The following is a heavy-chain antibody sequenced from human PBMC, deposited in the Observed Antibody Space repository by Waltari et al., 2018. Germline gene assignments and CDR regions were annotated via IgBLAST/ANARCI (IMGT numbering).Heavy chain of an antibody. D-gene: IGHD3-16*01. CDR3: AREVWGYMES. CDR1: AFTFSDNA. CDR2: IIADGSGT. Sequence: EVQLVESGGGLVQPGGSLRLSCVASAFTFSDNAMHWVRQVPGKGLASISAIIADGSGTNYADSVKGRFTISRDNSKNTVYLQMGSLRAEDTALYYCAREVWGYMESWGQGTTVTVSS. V-gene: IGHV3-64*07. J-gene: IGHJ6*02.